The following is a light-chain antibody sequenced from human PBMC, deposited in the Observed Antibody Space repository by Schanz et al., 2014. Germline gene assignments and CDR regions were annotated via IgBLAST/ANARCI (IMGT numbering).Light chain of an antibody. CDR3: AAWDDSLNGRNWV. J-gene: IGLJ3*02. Sequence: QSVLTQPPSVSGAPGQRVTISCTGSSSNIGSGYDVQWYRLLPGRAPKLLIHDTNNRPSGVPDRFSGSKSGSSASLAIAGLQSEDEADYYCAAWDDSLNGRNWVFGGGTKLTVL. CDR2: DTN. V-gene: IGLV1-40*01. CDR1: SSNIGSGYD.